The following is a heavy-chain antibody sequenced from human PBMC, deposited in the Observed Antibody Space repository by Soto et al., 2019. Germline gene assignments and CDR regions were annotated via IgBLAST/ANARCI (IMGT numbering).Heavy chain of an antibody. D-gene: IGHD3-10*01. V-gene: IGHV3-23*01. Sequence: GGSLRLSCAASGFTFSTYAMSWVRQAPGKGLEWVSGIYGSGGGIFYADSVKGRFTISRDNSKNTLYLQMNSLRAEDTAVYYCAKGSDTMVRGVIVYYYYYMDVWGKGTTVTVSS. J-gene: IGHJ6*03. CDR2: IYGSGGGI. CDR3: AKGSDTMVRGVIVYYYYYMDV. CDR1: GFTFSTYA.